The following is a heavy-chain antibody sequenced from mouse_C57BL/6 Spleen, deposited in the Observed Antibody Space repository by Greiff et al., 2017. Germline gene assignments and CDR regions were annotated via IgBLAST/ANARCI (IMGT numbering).Heavy chain of an antibody. J-gene: IGHJ1*03. CDR1: GYTFTDYY. Sequence: EVQLQQSGPELVKPGASVKISCKASGYTFTDYYMNWVKQSHGKSLEWIGDINPNNGGTSYNQKFKGKATLTVDKSSSTAYMELRSLTSEDSAVYYCARRRPYYYEGRYFDVWGTGTTVTVSS. CDR2: INPNNGGT. V-gene: IGHV1-26*01. CDR3: ARRRPYYYEGRYFDV. D-gene: IGHD1-1*01.